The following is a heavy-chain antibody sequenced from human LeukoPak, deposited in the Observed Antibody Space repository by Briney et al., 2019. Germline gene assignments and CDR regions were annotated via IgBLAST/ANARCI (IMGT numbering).Heavy chain of an antibody. CDR1: GFTFSNYG. CDR2: ISSGSRTI. CDR3: ARGGSSRPDY. J-gene: IGHJ4*02. Sequence: PGGSLRVSCAASGFTFSNYGMNWVRQAPGKGLEWVSYISSGSRTINYADSVKGRFTVSRDKAKNSLYLQMNSLRAEDTAVYYCARGGSSRPDYWGQGTLVTVSS. V-gene: IGHV3-48*01.